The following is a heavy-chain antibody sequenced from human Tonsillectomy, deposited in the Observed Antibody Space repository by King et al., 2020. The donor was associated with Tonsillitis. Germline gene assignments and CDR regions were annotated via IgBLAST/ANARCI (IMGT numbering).Heavy chain of an antibody. V-gene: IGHV3-21*06. CDR3: AKDKGADYYDSGRSAFDI. CDR2: ISSSHYI. Sequence: VQLVESGGGLVKPGGSLRLSCATSGFTFSNHDMNWVRQAPGKGLEWVSSISSSHYISYSDSVKGRFSVSRDNAKNSLYLQMISLSAEDTAVYYCAKDKGADYYDSGRSAFDIWGQGTVVTVSS. J-gene: IGHJ3*02. CDR1: GFTFSNHD. D-gene: IGHD3-22*01.